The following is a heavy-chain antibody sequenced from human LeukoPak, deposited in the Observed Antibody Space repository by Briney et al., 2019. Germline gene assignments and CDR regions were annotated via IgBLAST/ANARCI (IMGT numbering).Heavy chain of an antibody. CDR2: ISGSGGST. J-gene: IGHJ6*02. CDR3: AKVPNYDFWSGYNYSGMDV. V-gene: IGHV3-23*01. Sequence: PGGSLRLSCAASGFTFSSYAMSWVRQAPGKGLEWVSAISGSGGSTYYADSVKGRFTISRDNSKNTLYLQMNSLRAEDTAVYYCAKVPNYDFWSGYNYSGMDVCGQGTTVTVSS. CDR1: GFTFSSYA. D-gene: IGHD3-3*01.